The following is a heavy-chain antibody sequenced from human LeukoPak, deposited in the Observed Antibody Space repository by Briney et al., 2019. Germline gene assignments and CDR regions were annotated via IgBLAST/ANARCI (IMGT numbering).Heavy chain of an antibody. CDR2: TYYGSKWYH. J-gene: IGHJ4*02. CDR1: GDSVSSINGA. Sequence: SQTLSLTCAISGDSVSSINGAWNWIRQSPSRGLGWLGRTYYGSKWYHDYASSLEGRITISPDTSTNQFSLQLNSVTPEDTAVYYCARDLGSSGWYTFDYWGQGTLVTVSS. CDR3: ARDLGSSGWYTFDY. V-gene: IGHV6-1*01. D-gene: IGHD6-19*01.